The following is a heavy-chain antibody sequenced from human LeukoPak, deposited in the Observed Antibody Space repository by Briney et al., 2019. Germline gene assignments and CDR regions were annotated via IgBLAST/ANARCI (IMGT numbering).Heavy chain of an antibody. J-gene: IGHJ4*02. V-gene: IGHV5-51*01. D-gene: IGHD2/OR15-2a*01. CDR1: GYNFPKSW. CDR2: IYPDDSRI. Sequence: GASLKISCKASGYNFPKSWIGWVRQMPGKGLEWMAIIYPDDSRIKYSPSFQGQVTISADRSINTAYLQWSSLRASDTAMYYCARPDYFASHDWGQGTLVTVSS. CDR3: ARPDYFASHD.